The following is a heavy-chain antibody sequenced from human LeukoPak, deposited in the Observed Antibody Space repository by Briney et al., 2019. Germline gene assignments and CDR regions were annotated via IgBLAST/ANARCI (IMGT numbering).Heavy chain of an antibody. CDR1: GFTFSSYA. J-gene: IGHJ4*02. CDR2: ISYDGSNK. CDR3: AKDFMVRGVMVSFFDY. D-gene: IGHD3-10*01. Sequence: PGGSLGLSCAASGFTFSSYAMHWVRQAPGKGLEWVAVISYDGSNKYYADSMKGRFTISRDNSKNTLYLQMNSLRAEDTAVYYCAKDFMVRGVMVSFFDYWGQGTLVTVSS. V-gene: IGHV3-30-3*01.